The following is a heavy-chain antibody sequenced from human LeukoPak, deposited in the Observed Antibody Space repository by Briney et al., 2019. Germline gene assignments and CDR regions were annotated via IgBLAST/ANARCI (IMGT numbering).Heavy chain of an antibody. J-gene: IGHJ4*02. CDR2: VSASSNI. D-gene: IGHD5-18*01. V-gene: IGHV3-69-1*01. CDR3: ARDGLHTAHFDY. CDR1: GFTVSSNY. Sequence: GGSLRLSCASSGFTVSSNYMSWVRQAPGKGLQWVSTVSASSNIHYSDSVKGRFTISRDNARNSLYLQMNSLRDEDTAVYYCARDGLHTAHFDYWGQGTLVTVSS.